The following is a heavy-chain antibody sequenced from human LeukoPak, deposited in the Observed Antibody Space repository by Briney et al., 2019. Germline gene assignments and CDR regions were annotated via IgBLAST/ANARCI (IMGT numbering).Heavy chain of an antibody. CDR3: ATTLNGFGELLPMLYGMDV. CDR2: ISSSSSTI. CDR1: GFTFSSYS. J-gene: IGHJ6*02. D-gene: IGHD3-10*01. V-gene: IGHV3-48*02. Sequence: GGSLRLSCAASGFTFSSYSMNWGRQAPGKGLEWVSYISSSSSTIYYADSVKGRFTISRDNAKNSLYLQMNSLRDEDTAVYYCATTLNGFGELLPMLYGMDVWGQGTTVTVSS.